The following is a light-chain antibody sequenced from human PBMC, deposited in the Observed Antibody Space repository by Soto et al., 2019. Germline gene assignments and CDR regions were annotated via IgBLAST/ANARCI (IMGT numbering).Light chain of an antibody. V-gene: IGLV2-14*03. CDR3: SSYTSSSTT. J-gene: IGLJ3*02. CDR2: DVT. Sequence: QSVLTQPASVSGSPGQSISISCTGTSSDVGGYNFVSWYQQHPGKAPKLMIYDVTNRPSGVSNRFSGSKSGNTASLTISGLQAEDEAEYFCSSYTSSSTTFGGGTKVTVL. CDR1: SSDVGGYNF.